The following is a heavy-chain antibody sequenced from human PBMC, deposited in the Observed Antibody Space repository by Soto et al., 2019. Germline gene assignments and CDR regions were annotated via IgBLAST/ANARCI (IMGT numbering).Heavy chain of an antibody. V-gene: IGHV4-39*01. CDR1: GGSISSSSYY. D-gene: IGHD3-9*01. CDR3: ARHVGDTILTGPNNWFYP. CDR2: IYYSGST. Sequence: PSETLSLTCTVSGGSISSSSYYWGWIRQPPGKGLEWIGSIYYSGSTYYNPSLKSRVTISVDTSKNQFSLKLSSVTAADTAVYYCARHVGDTILTGPNNWFYPWGQGTLVTVSS. J-gene: IGHJ5*02.